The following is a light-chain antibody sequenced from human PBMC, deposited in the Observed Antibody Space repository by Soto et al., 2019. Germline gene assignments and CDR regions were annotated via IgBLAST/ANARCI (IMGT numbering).Light chain of an antibody. CDR1: QSVSSY. V-gene: IGKV3-11*01. Sequence: EIVLTQSPATLSLSPGERATLSCRASQSVSSYLAWYQQKPGQAPRLLIYDASNRATGIPARFSGNGSGTDFTLTISSLEPEDFAFYYCQQRSNWPPWTFGQGTKVEIK. CDR3: QQRSNWPPWT. CDR2: DAS. J-gene: IGKJ1*01.